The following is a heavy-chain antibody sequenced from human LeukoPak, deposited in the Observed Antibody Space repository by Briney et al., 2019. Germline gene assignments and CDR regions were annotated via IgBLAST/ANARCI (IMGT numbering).Heavy chain of an antibody. Sequence: PSETLSLTCTVSGGSISSTNYYWVWIRQPPGKGLEWIGSIYYSGSTYYNPSLKSRVTISVDTSKNQFSLKLSSVTAADTAVYYCARDRRGSYSDYWGQGTLVTVSS. D-gene: IGHD1-26*01. J-gene: IGHJ4*02. CDR1: GGSISSTNYY. V-gene: IGHV4-39*07. CDR2: IYYSGST. CDR3: ARDRRGSYSDY.